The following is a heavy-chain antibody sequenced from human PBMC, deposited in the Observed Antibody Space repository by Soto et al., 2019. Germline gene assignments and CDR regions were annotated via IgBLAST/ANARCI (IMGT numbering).Heavy chain of an antibody. CDR2: IYYSGST. D-gene: IGHD4-4*01. CDR1: GGSISSYY. V-gene: IGHV4-59*01. CDR3: ARVAGGYSNYRAGDDYYYYMDV. Sequence: SETLSLTCTVSGGSISSYYWSWIRQPPGKGLEWIGYIYYSGSTNYNPSLKSRVTISVDTSKNQFSLKLSSVTAADTAVYYCARVAGGYSNYRAGDDYYYYMDVWGKGTTVTVSS. J-gene: IGHJ6*03.